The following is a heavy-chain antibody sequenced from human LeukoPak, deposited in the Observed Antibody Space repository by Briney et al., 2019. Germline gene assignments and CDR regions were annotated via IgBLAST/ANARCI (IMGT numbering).Heavy chain of an antibody. CDR1: GGSISSYY. Sequence: ETLSLTCTVSGGSISSYYWSWVRQAPGKGLEWVSAISGSGGSTYYADSVKGRLTISRDNSKNTLYLQMNSLRAEDTAVYYCAKSVRRVATVTTFDYWGQGTLVTVSS. CDR2: ISGSGGST. D-gene: IGHD4-11*01. J-gene: IGHJ4*02. CDR3: AKSVRRVATVTTFDY. V-gene: IGHV3-23*01.